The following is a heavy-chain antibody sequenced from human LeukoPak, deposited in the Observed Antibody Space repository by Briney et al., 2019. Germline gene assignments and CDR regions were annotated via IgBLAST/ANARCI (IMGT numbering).Heavy chain of an antibody. CDR1: GGTFSSYA. CDR2: IIPIFGTA. CDR3: ARDLGFGDRVATIVSD. D-gene: IGHD5-12*01. Sequence: SVKVSCKASGGTFSSYAISWVRQAPGQGLEWMGGIIPIFGTANYAQKFQGRVTITADESTSTAYMELSSLRSEDTAVYYCARDLGFGDRVATIVSDWGQGTLVTVSS. V-gene: IGHV1-69*01. J-gene: IGHJ4*02.